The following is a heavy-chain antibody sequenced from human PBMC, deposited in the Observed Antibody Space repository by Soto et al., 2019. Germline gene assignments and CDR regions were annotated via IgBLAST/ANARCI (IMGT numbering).Heavy chain of an antibody. CDR1: GGTFSTFG. D-gene: IGHD6-19*01. CDR3: ARQTVSSGWHYGNWFDP. J-gene: IGHJ5*02. V-gene: IGHV1-69*06. CDR2: IIPIFNKA. Sequence: QEQLVQSGAEVKKPGSSVKVSCKVSGGTFSTFGISWVRQAPGQGLEWMGWIIPIFNKAKYAQKLQARVTITADKSTSTVHMELSSLRSEDTAVYYCARQTVSSGWHYGNWFDPWGQGTLVTVSS.